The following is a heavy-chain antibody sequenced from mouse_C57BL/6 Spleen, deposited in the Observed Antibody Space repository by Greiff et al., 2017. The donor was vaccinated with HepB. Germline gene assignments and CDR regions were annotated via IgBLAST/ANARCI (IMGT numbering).Heavy chain of an antibody. V-gene: IGHV1-81*01. D-gene: IGHD1-1*01. CDR2: IYPRSGNT. J-gene: IGHJ3*01. CDR1: GYTFTSYG. Sequence: VQLQESGAELARPGASVKLSCKASGYTFTSYGISWVKQRTGQGLEWIGEIYPRSGNTYYNEKFKGKATLTADKSSSTAYMELRSLTSEDSAVYFCARSDGSFPWFAYWGQGTLVTVSA. CDR3: ARSDGSFPWFAY.